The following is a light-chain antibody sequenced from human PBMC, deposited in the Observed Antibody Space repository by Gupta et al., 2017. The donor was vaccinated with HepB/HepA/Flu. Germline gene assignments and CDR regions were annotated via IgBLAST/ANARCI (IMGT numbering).Light chain of an antibody. V-gene: IGLV1-44*01. Sequence: TQPPSASGPPGPRVTISFSGYSSNIGSKTVSWYRQLQGTTPKLLIYSANQRPSGVPDRFSGSKSGTSASLAISGLQSDDEADYYCAAWDVTQNVLVFGGGTKVTVL. J-gene: IGLJ2*01. CDR1: SSNIGSKT. CDR3: AAWDVTQNVLV. CDR2: SAN.